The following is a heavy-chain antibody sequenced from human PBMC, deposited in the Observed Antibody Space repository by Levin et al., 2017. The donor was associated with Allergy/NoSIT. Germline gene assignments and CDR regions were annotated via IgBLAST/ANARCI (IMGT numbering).Heavy chain of an antibody. CDR3: ARDLLIASRLRSNYFDY. D-gene: IGHD6-6*01. Sequence: QTLSLTCAISGDSVSSNSAAWNWIRQSPSRGLEWLGRTYYRSKWYNDYAVSVKSRIIINPDTSKNQFSLHLNSVTPEDTAVYYCARDLLIASRLRSNYFDYWGQGILVTVSS. CDR2: TYYRSKWYN. J-gene: IGHJ4*02. CDR1: GDSVSSNSAA. V-gene: IGHV6-1*01.